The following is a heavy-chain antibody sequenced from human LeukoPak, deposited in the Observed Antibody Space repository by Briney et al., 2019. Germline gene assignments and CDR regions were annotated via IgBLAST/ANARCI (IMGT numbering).Heavy chain of an antibody. D-gene: IGHD2-21*02. CDR3: ARRVFGGDCYYDF. Sequence: GGSLRLSCVVSRFTFSDHYMDWVRQVPGKGLEWVGRSLNKANSYTTDYAASVKGRFTISRDDSKNSLYLQMSSLNTEDTAVYYCARRVFGGDCYYDFWGQGALVTVSS. CDR1: RFTFSDHY. V-gene: IGHV3-72*01. J-gene: IGHJ4*02. CDR2: SLNKANSYTT.